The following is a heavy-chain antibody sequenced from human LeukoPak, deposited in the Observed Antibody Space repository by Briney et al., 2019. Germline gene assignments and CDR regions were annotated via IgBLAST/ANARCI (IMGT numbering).Heavy chain of an antibody. J-gene: IGHJ5*02. CDR3: ARDVKQWLGPNWFDP. V-gene: IGHV4-59*12. CDR2: IYYSGST. CDR1: GGSTGSDY. D-gene: IGHD6-19*01. Sequence: SETLSLTCTVSGGSTGSDYWSWIRQPPGKGLEWIGSIYYSGSTYYNPSLKSRVTISVDTSKNQFSLKLSSVTAADTAVYYCARDVKQWLGPNWFDPWGQGTLVTVSS.